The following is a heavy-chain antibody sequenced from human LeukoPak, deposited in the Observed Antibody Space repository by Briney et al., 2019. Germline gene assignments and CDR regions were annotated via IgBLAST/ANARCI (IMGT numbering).Heavy chain of an antibody. D-gene: IGHD1-26*01. CDR3: ARVIGGSYYGNSDY. J-gene: IGHJ4*02. Sequence: GASVKVSCKASGYTFTSYAMHWVRQAPGQRLEWMGWINAGNGNTKYSQKFQGRVTITRDTSASTAYMELSSLRSEDTAVYYCARVIGGSYYGNSDYWGQGTLVTVSS. CDR1: GYTFTSYA. CDR2: INAGNGNT. V-gene: IGHV1-3*01.